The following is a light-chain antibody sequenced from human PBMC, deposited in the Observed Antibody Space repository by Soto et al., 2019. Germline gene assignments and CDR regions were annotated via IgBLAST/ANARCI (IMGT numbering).Light chain of an antibody. Sequence: QSALTQPPSVSGAPGQRVTISCTGSSSNIGAGYDVHWYQQLPGAAPNLLIYGITNRPSGVPDRFSGSRSGTSASLAITGLQAEDVADYYSPSFDSSLSTYVFVTVTKLPV. CDR2: GIT. CDR1: SSNIGAGYD. J-gene: IGLJ1*01. CDR3: PSFDSSLSTYV. V-gene: IGLV1-40*01.